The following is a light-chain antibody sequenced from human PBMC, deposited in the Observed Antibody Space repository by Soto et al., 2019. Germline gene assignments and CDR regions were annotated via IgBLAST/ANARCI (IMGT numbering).Light chain of an antibody. CDR2: GAS. CDR3: QQRSNLPPT. CDR1: QNVNSNH. J-gene: IGKJ5*01. Sequence: EIVLTQSPGTVSLYPGERATLSCRASQNVNSNHIAWYQQKPGQAPRLLIYGASSRATGIPDRFSGGGSGTDFTLTISSLEPEDFAVYYCQQRSNLPPTFGQGTRLEIK. V-gene: IGKV3D-20*02.